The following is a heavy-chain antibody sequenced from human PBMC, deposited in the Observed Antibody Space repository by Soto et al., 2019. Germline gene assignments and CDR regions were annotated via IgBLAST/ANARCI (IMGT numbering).Heavy chain of an antibody. V-gene: IGHV1-2*04. Sequence: SVKVSCKASGYNFADYHIHWVRQAPGQGFEWMGWINPESGDTKCAQNFQGWVTMTTDTSSSTAYLGLRRLLSDDTAVYFCARLVITGEFDYWGQGTLVTVSS. D-gene: IGHD3-22*01. CDR3: ARLVITGEFDY. J-gene: IGHJ4*02. CDR2: INPESGDT. CDR1: GYNFADYH.